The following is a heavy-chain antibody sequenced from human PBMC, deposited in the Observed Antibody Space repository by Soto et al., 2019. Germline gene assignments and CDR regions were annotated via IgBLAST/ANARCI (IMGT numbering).Heavy chain of an antibody. CDR3: ATGCGNPSYFAY. CDR1: GFTFSTFS. D-gene: IGHD1-1*01. CDR2: ISGNSVTI. V-gene: IGHV3-23*01. J-gene: IGHJ4*02. Sequence: VGSLRLSCAVSGFTFSTFSMSWVRQAPWKGLEWVSIISGNSVTIEYADSVKGRFTISRDNSKNILSLQMNNLRAEDTAVYYCATGCGNPSYFAYCGQRTLVTVSS.